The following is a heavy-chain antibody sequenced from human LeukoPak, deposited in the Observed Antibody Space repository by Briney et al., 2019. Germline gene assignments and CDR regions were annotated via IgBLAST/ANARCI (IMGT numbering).Heavy chain of an antibody. CDR2: IYHGGST. Sequence: SETLSHTCAVSGYSISSGYYWGWIRQPPGKGLEWIGSIYHGGSTYYNPSLKSRVTISVDTSKNQFSLKLSSVTAADTAVYYCARDEGYGDGAFGIWGQGTMVTVSS. CDR1: GYSISSGYY. V-gene: IGHV4-38-2*02. J-gene: IGHJ3*02. D-gene: IGHD4-17*01. CDR3: ARDEGYGDGAFGI.